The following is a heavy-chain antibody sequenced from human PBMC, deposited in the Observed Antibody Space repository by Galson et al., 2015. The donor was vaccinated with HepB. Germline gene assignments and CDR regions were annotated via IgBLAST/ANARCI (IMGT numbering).Heavy chain of an antibody. Sequence: SLRLSCAASGFIFSDYYMSWIRQAPGKGLEWVSYISSSGASAYYADSVKGRFTISMDNAKNSLYLQMNSLRPEDTAVYYCARSYSSSWLIYFQHWGQGTLVTVSS. D-gene: IGHD6-13*01. CDR3: ARSYSSSWLIYFQH. CDR1: GFIFSDYY. V-gene: IGHV3-11*01. CDR2: ISSSGASA. J-gene: IGHJ1*01.